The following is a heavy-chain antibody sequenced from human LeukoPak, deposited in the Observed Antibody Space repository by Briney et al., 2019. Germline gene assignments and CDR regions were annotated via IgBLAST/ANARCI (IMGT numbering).Heavy chain of an antibody. CDR2: IRSSGTT. J-gene: IGHJ4*02. Sequence: SETLPLTCNVSGGSITTNGYHWAWIRQPPGKGLEWIGHIRSSGTTSYKTSLKTRVTISLDTSKSQFSLRLTSVTAADTATYYCATALGPTTGFDYWGQGTLVAVPS. CDR1: GGSITTNGYH. D-gene: IGHD1-26*01. CDR3: ATALGPTTGFDY. V-gene: IGHV4-39*01.